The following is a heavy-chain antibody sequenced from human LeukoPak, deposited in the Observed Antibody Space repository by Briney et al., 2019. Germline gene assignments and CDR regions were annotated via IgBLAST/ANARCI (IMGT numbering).Heavy chain of an antibody. CDR3: ARDYSSGPGFDP. D-gene: IGHD6-19*01. CDR1: GGSISSSSYY. V-gene: IGHV4-39*07. J-gene: IGHJ5*02. CDR2: IYYSGST. Sequence: SETLSLTCTVSGGSISSSSYYWGWIRQPPGKGLEWIGSIYYSGSTYYNPSLKSRVTISVDTSKNQFSLKLSSVAAADTAVYYCARDYSSGPGFDPWGQGTLVTVSS.